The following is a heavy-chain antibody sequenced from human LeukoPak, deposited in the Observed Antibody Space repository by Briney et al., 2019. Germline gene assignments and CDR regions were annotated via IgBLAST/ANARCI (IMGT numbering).Heavy chain of an antibody. CDR1: GFTVSSNY. D-gene: IGHD6-25*01. CDR3: ARAAANYYYYYMDV. CDR2: IYSGGST. J-gene: IGHJ6*03. Sequence: RGSLRLSXAASGFTVSSNYMSWVRQAPGKGLEWVSVIYSGGSTYYADSVKGRFTISRDNSKNTLYLQMNSLRAEDTAVYYCARAAANYYYYYMDVWGKGTTVTVSS. V-gene: IGHV3-53*01.